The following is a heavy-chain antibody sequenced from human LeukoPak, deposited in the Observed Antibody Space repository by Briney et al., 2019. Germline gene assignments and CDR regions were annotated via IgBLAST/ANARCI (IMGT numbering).Heavy chain of an antibody. V-gene: IGHV4-34*01. CDR2: INHSGST. CDR3: ARCIAVAGTPLDY. Sequence: SETLSLTCVVYGGSFSAYYWSWIRRPPGKGLEWIGEINHSGSTNYNPSLKSRVTISVGTSKNQFSLKLSSVTAADTAVYYCARCIAVAGTPLDYWGQGTLVTVSS. CDR1: GGSFSAYY. D-gene: IGHD6-19*01. J-gene: IGHJ4*02.